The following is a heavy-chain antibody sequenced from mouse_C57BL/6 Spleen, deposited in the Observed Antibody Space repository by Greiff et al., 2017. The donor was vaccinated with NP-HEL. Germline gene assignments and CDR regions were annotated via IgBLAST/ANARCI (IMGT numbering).Heavy chain of an antibody. J-gene: IGHJ4*01. CDR2: INPNNGGT. CDR3: ARNLGYAMDY. V-gene: IGHV1-22*01. Sequence: EVKLQESGPELVKPGASVKMSCKASGYTFTDYNMHWVKQSHGKSLEWIGYINPNNGGTSYNQKFKGKATLTVNKSSSTAYMELRSLTSEDSAVYYCARNLGYAMDYGGQGTSVTVSS. D-gene: IGHD4-1*01. CDR1: GYTFTDYN.